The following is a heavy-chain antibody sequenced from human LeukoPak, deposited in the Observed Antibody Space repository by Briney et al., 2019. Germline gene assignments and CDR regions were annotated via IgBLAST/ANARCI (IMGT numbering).Heavy chain of an antibody. J-gene: IGHJ4*02. CDR1: GFTFSSYG. CDR3: AKELSAGTGGGWEDYFDY. Sequence: GGSLRLSCAASGFTFSSYGMHWVRQAPGKGLEWVAVISYDGSNKFYADSVKGRFTISRDNSKSTLYLQMNSLRAEDTAVYYCAKELSAGTGGGWEDYFDYWGQGTLVTVSS. CDR2: ISYDGSNK. V-gene: IGHV3-30*18. D-gene: IGHD6-13*01.